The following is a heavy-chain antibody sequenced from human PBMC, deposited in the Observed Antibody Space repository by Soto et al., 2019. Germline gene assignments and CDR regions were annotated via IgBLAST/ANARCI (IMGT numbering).Heavy chain of an antibody. CDR3: ARDSDCSGGSCYEANWFDP. J-gene: IGHJ5*02. CDR2: ISYDGSNK. D-gene: IGHD2-15*01. CDR1: GFTFSSYA. Sequence: GGSLRLSCAASGFTFSSYAMHWVRQAPGKGLEWVAVISYDGSNKYYADSVKGRFTISRDNSKNTLYLQMNSLRAEDTAVYYCARDSDCSGGSCYEANWFDPWGQGTLVTVSS. V-gene: IGHV3-30-3*01.